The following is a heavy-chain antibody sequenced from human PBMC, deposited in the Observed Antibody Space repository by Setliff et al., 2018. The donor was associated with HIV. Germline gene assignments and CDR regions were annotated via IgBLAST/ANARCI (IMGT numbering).Heavy chain of an antibody. CDR2: ISPNFGHT. J-gene: IGHJ6*02. V-gene: IGHV1-18*01. CDR1: GYTFTTYG. Sequence: AASVKVSCKASGYTFTTYGISWVRQAPGHGLEWMGWISPNFGHTKYAQRFLDRVTITIDTATSRAYMELRSLRSDDTAVYFCARLGSGWSDSYYYAMDIWG. CDR3: ARLGSGWSDSYYYAMDI. D-gene: IGHD6-19*01.